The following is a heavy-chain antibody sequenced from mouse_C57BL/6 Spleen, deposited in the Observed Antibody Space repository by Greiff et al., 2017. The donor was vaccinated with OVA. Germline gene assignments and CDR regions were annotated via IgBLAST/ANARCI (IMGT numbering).Heavy chain of an antibody. CDR1: GYTFTSYW. J-gene: IGHJ1*03. D-gene: IGHD2-1*01. V-gene: IGHV1-52*01. CDR3: ARDYGNYDWYFDV. Sequence: QVQLQQPGAELVRPGSSVKLSCKASGYTFTSYWMHWVKQRPIQGLEWIGNIDPSDSETHYNQKFKDKATLTVDKSSSTAYMQLSSLTSEDSAVNYCARDYGNYDWYFDVWGTGTTVTVSS. CDR2: IDPSDSET.